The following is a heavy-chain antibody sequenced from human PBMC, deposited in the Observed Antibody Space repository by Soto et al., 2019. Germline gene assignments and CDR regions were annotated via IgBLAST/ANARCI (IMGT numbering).Heavy chain of an antibody. CDR1: GFTFSSYG. D-gene: IGHD2-15*01. V-gene: IGHV3-33*01. CDR2: IWYDGSNK. J-gene: IGHJ4*02. Sequence: PGVSLRLSCAASGFTFSSYGMHWVRQAPGKGMEWVAVIWYDGSNKYYADSVKGRFTISRDNSKNTLYLQMNSLRAEDTAAYYCARESRRYCSGGSCSTFDYWGQGTLVTVSS. CDR3: ARESRRYCSGGSCSTFDY.